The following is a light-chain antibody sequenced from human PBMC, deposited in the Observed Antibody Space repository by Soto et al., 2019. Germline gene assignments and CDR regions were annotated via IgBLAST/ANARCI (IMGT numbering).Light chain of an antibody. CDR1: SSDVGGYNY. CDR2: DVG. Sequence: QSALAQPASVSGSPGQSITISCTGTSSDVGGYNYVSWYQHHPGEAPKVMIYDVGDRPSGVSNRFSGSKPGNTASLTISGLQAEDEADYYCSSYTSSSTLDVVFGGGTKVTVL. J-gene: IGLJ2*01. CDR3: SSYTSSSTLDVV. V-gene: IGLV2-14*03.